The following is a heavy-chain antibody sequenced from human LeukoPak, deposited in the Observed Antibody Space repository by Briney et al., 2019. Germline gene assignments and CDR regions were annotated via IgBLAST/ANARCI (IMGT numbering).Heavy chain of an antibody. Sequence: GESLKISCKGSGYSFTSYWIGWVRQMPGKGLGWMGIIYPGDSDTRYSPSFQGQVTISADKSISTAYLQWSSLKASDTAMYYCARRYGSVRTLYYFDYWGQGTLVTVSS. CDR1: GYSFTSYW. V-gene: IGHV5-51*01. CDR3: ARRYGSVRTLYYFDY. D-gene: IGHD3-10*01. CDR2: IYPGDSDT. J-gene: IGHJ4*02.